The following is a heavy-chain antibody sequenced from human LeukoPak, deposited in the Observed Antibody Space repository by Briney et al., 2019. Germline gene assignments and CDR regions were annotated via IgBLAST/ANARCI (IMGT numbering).Heavy chain of an antibody. CDR3: ARGATDTTRWFDL. Sequence: PGGSLRLSCAASGFTFSSYEMNWVRQAPGKGLEWVSYINSRTTTIYYADFVKGRFTISRDNAKNSLYLQMNGLRAEDTAAYYCARGATDTTRWFDLWGQGTLVVVSS. V-gene: IGHV3-48*03. J-gene: IGHJ5*02. CDR2: INSRTTTI. D-gene: IGHD1-7*01. CDR1: GFTFSSYE.